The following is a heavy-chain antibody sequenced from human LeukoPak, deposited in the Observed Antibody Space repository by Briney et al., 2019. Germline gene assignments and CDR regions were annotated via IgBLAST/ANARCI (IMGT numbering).Heavy chain of an antibody. J-gene: IGHJ4*02. CDR2: INAGNGNT. Sequence: APVKVSCKASGYTFTSYAIHWVRQAPGQRLEWMGWINAGNGNTKYSQKFQGRVTITRDTSASTAYMELSSLRSEDTAVHYCAREGRYGDYSSYWGQGTLVTVSS. CDR1: GYTFTSYA. CDR3: AREGRYGDYSSY. V-gene: IGHV1-3*01. D-gene: IGHD4-17*01.